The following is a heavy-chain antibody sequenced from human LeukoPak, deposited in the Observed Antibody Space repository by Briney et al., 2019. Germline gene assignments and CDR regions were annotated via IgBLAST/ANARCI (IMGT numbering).Heavy chain of an antibody. V-gene: IGHV5-51*01. CDR3: ARGADYGDHGRFDY. D-gene: IGHD4-17*01. Sequence: GESLKISCQGSGYTFTNYWIGWVRQMPGKGLEWMGIIHPGDSDTRYNPSFQGQVTISADKSISTAYLQWSSLKASDTAMYYCARGADYGDHGRFDYWGQGTLVTVSS. CDR2: IHPGDSDT. CDR1: GYTFTNYW. J-gene: IGHJ4*02.